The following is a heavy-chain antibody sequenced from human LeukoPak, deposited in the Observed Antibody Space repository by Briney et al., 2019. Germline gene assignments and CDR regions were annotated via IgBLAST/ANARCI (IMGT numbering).Heavy chain of an antibody. CDR1: GFTFSSNY. J-gene: IGHJ4*02. V-gene: IGHV3-53*01. CDR3: ARGLDTAMVIDY. D-gene: IGHD5-18*01. Sequence: GGSLRLSCAASGFTFSSNYMSWVRQAPGKGLEWVSVIYSGGSTYYADSVKGRFTISRDNPKNTLYLQMNSLRAEDTAVYYCARGLDTAMVIDYWGQGTLVTVSS. CDR2: IYSGGST.